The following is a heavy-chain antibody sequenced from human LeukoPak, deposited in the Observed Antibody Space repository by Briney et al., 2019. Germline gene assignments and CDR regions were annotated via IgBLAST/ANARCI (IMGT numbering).Heavy chain of an antibody. V-gene: IGHV3-48*03. D-gene: IGHD6-25*01. CDR3: ARDASGHDLPFDY. CDR2: ISGGGETR. CDR1: GFTFSLYE. Sequence: PGGCLRLSCAASGFTFSLYEMNWVRQAPVKGLEWVSYISGGGETRYYADSVKGRFTISRDNGKNSLYLQMNSLRAEDTAVYYCARDASGHDLPFDYWGQGTLVTVS. J-gene: IGHJ4*02.